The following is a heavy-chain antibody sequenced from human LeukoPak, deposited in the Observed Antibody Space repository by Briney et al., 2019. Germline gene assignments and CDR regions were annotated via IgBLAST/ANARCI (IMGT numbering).Heavy chain of an antibody. CDR2: INPYNGNT. D-gene: IGHD6-19*01. CDR1: GYSFTSYG. Sequence: ASVKVSCKASGYSFTSYGITWVRQAPGQGLEWMGWINPYNGNTNYAQKLQGRVTVTADESTSTAYMELSSLRSEDTAVYYCARDRPYTGGWRGFDYWGQGTLVTVSS. J-gene: IGHJ4*02. CDR3: ARDRPYTGGWRGFDY. V-gene: IGHV1-18*01.